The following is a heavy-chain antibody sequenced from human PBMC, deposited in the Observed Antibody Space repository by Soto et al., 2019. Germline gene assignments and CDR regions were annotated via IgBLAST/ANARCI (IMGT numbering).Heavy chain of an antibody. J-gene: IGHJ4*02. D-gene: IGHD2-15*01. CDR3: ARWGCSGSNCNLNQRSFDL. V-gene: IGHV3-33*01. CDR1: GFIFNEYG. Sequence: QVQLVESGGGVVQPGRSLRLSCAAAGFIFNEYGMHWVRQAPGKGLEWVAVIWYDGSNKYYADSVKGRFTFSRDNSKNTMSLQMNSLRVEYTAIYYCARWGCSGSNCNLNQRSFDLWGQGTLVTVSS. CDR2: IWYDGSNK.